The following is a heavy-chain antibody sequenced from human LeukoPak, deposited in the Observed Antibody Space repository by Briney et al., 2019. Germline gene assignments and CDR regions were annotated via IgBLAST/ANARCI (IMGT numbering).Heavy chain of an antibody. V-gene: IGHV7-4-1*02. Sequence: ASVKVSCKASGYTFTSYAMNWVRQAPGQGLEWMGWINTNTGNPTYAQGFTGRFAFSLDTSVSTAYLQISSLKAEDTAVYYCARLTYYYDSSGYYDYWGQGTLVTVSS. CDR1: GYTFTSYA. CDR2: INTNTGNP. CDR3: ARLTYYYDSSGYYDY. D-gene: IGHD3-22*01. J-gene: IGHJ4*02.